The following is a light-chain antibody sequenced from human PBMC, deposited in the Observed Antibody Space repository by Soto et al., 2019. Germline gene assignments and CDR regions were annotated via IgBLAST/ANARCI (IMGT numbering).Light chain of an antibody. CDR1: SSNIGAGYD. CDR3: QSYDNSLPGLVS. V-gene: IGLV1-40*01. Sequence: QSVLTQPPSMSGAPGQRVTISCTGSSSNIGAGYDVHWYQQLPGTPPKLLIYLNNDRPSGVPDRFSGSKSGTSASLAITGLRADDEAVYYCQSYDNSLPGLVSFGGGTKLTVL. J-gene: IGLJ2*01. CDR2: LNN.